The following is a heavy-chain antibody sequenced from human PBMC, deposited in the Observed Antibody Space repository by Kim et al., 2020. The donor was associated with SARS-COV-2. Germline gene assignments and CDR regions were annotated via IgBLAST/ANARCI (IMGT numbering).Heavy chain of an antibody. Sequence: TLSLTCTVSGGSISSGGYYWSWIRQHPGKGLDWIGYIYYSGSTYYNPSLKSRVTISVDTSKNQFSLKLSSVTAADTAVYYCAGDRAGEARVALESYFDYWGQGTLVTISS. J-gene: IGHJ4*02. CDR2: IYYSGST. D-gene: IGHD3-10*01. CDR1: GGSISSGGYY. V-gene: IGHV4-31*03. CDR3: AGDRAGEARVALESYFDY.